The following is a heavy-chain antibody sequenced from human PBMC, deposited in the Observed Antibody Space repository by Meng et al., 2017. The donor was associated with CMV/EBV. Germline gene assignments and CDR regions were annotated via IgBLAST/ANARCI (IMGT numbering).Heavy chain of an antibody. CDR2: ISSSGSTT. D-gene: IGHD1-26*01. CDR3: ARVGDLAHYFDY. V-gene: IGHV3-48*03. CDR1: GFIFSRYE. Sequence: GESLKISCAASGFIFSRYEMNLVRQAPWKGLEWLSYISSSGSTTYYADSVKGRFTISRDDAKNSLSLQMNILRADYTAVYYCARVGDLAHYFDYWGQGTLVTVSS. J-gene: IGHJ4*02.